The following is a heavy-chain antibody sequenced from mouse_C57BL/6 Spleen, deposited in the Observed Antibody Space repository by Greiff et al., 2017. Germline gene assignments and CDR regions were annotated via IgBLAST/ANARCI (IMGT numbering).Heavy chain of an antibody. CDR1: GFTFTDYY. CDR2: IRNKANGYTT. V-gene: IGHV7-3*01. Sequence: EVKLVESGGGLVQPGGSLSLSCAASGFTFTDYYMSWVRQPPGKALEWLGFIRNKANGYTTEYSASVKGRFTISRDNSQSILYLQMNALRAEDSATYYCARLYYGYDGFADWGKGTLVTVSA. J-gene: IGHJ3*01. D-gene: IGHD2-2*01. CDR3: ARLYYGYDGFAD.